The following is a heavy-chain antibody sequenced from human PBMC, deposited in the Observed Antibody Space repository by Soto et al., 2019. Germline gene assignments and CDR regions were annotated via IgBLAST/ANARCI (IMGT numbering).Heavy chain of an antibody. V-gene: IGHV4-34*01. J-gene: IGHJ5*02. CDR2: INHSGST. CDR3: ARGRYNWTYRTGGAYNWFDP. Sequence: QVQLQQWGAGLLKPSETLSLTCAVYGGSFSGYYWSWIRQPPGKGLEWIGEINHSGSTNYNPSLKSRVTISVDTSKNQFSLKLSSVTAADTAVYYCARGRYNWTYRTGGAYNWFDPWGQGTMVTVSS. CDR1: GGSFSGYY. D-gene: IGHD1-7*01.